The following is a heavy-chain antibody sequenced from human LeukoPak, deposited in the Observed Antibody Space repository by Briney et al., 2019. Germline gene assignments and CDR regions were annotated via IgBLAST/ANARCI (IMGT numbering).Heavy chain of an antibody. CDR2: INPNSGGT. V-gene: IGHV1-2*02. Sequence: ASVKVSCKASGYTFTGYYMHWVRQAPGQGLEWMGWINPNSGGTNYAQKFQGRVTMTRDTSISTAYMELSRLRSDDTAVYYCARDSISSGYDRYFQHWGQSTLVTVSS. J-gene: IGHJ1*01. D-gene: IGHD5-12*01. CDR1: GYTFTGYY. CDR3: ARDSISSGYDRYFQH.